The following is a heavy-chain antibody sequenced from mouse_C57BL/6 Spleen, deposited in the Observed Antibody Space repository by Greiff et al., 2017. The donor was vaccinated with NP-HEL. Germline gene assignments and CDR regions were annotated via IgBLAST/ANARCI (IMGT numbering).Heavy chain of an antibody. V-gene: IGHV1-18*01. CDR1: GYTFTDYN. D-gene: IGHD3-2*02. CDR2: INPNNGGT. CDR3: ARGVSRQLRLEGYAMDY. Sequence: VQLQQSGPELVKPGASVKIPCKASGYTFTDYNMDWVKQSHGKSLEWIGDINPNNGGTIYNQTFKGKATLTVDKSSSTAYMELRSLTSEDTAVCYCARGVSRQLRLEGYAMDYWGQGTSVTVSS. J-gene: IGHJ4*01.